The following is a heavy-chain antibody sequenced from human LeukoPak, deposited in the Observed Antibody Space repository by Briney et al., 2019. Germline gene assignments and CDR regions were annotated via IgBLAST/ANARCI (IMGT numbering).Heavy chain of an antibody. D-gene: IGHD3-10*01. J-gene: IGHJ3*02. CDR3: ARHDYGSGSYGAFDI. Sequence: SETLSLTCTVSGGSISSYYWSWIRQPPGKGLERIGYIYYSGSTNYNPSLKSRVTISVDTSKNQFSLKLSSVTAADTAVYYCARHDYGSGSYGAFDIWGQGTMVTVSS. CDR2: IYYSGST. CDR1: GGSISSYY. V-gene: IGHV4-59*01.